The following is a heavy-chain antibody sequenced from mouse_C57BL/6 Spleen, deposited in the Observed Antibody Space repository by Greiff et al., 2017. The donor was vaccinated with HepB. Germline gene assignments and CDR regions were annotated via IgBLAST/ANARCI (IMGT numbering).Heavy chain of an antibody. Sequence: EVKVVESGGGLVKPGGSLKLSCAASGFTFSSYAMSWVRQTPEKRLEWVATISDGGSYTYYPDNVKGRFTISRDNAKNNLYLQMSHLKSEDTAMYYCASITTVVASFDVWGTGTTVTVSS. V-gene: IGHV5-4*03. CDR3: ASITTVVASFDV. CDR1: GFTFSSYA. D-gene: IGHD1-1*01. J-gene: IGHJ1*03. CDR2: ISDGGSYT.